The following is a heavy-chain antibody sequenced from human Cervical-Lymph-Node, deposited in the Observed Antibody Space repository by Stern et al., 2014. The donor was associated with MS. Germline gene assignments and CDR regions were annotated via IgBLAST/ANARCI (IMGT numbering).Heavy chain of an antibody. CDR3: ARAEDYYDSSGYLGYYFDY. D-gene: IGHD3-22*01. V-gene: IGHV3-48*01. CDR1: GFTFSSYS. CDR2: ISSSSRTI. Sequence: VQLVESGGGLVQPGGSLRLSCAASGFTFSSYSMNWVRQAPGKGLERVSYISSSSRTIYYADSVKGRFTISRDNAKNSLYLQMNSLRAEDTAVYYCARAEDYYDSSGYLGYYFDYWGQGTLVTVSS. J-gene: IGHJ4*02.